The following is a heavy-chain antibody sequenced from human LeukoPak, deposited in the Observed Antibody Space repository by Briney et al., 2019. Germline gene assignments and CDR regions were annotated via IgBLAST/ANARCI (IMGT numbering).Heavy chain of an antibody. CDR2: ISGSGGRT. V-gene: IGHV3-23*01. CDR1: GITLSNYG. Sequence: GGSLRLSCAVSGITLSNYGMSWVRQAPGKGREWVAGISGSGGRTNYADSVKGRFTISRDSPKNTLYLQMNSLRAEDTAVYFCAKRGVVIRVVLVGFHKEAYYFDSWGQGALVTVSS. CDR3: AKRGVVIRVVLVGFHKEAYYFDS. D-gene: IGHD3-10*01. J-gene: IGHJ4*02.